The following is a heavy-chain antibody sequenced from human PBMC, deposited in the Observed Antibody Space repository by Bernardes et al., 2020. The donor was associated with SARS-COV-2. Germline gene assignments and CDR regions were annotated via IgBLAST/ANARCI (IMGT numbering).Heavy chain of an antibody. V-gene: IGHV1-3*01. J-gene: IGHJ5*02. Sequence: AAAKVSCQASGYSFTTYPIHWVRQAAGQRLEWMGWVNGGNGATTYSQKFQGRITITRDTSASTAYMELARLRSEDTAIYYCTPNLNTWGQGTLVTVSS. D-gene: IGHD2-15*01. CDR3: TPNLNT. CDR2: VNGGNGAT. CDR1: GYSFTTYP.